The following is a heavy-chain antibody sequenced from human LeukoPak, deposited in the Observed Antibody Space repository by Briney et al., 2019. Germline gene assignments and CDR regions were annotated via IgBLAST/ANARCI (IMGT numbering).Heavy chain of an antibody. CDR2: IFRGDRT. V-gene: IGHV3-66*01. Sequence: GGCLTLSCAASGFTVSSNYMIWVRQAPGKGLEWVSVIFRGDRTHYADSVKGRFNISRDNSTNTLFLQMNSLRAEDTAVYYCARDVYNWNPFGMDVWGQGTTVTVS. CDR3: ARDVYNWNPFGMDV. J-gene: IGHJ6*02. CDR1: GFTVSSNY. D-gene: IGHD1-20*01.